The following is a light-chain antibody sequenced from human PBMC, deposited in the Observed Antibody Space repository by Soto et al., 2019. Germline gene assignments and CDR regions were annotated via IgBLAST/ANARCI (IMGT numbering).Light chain of an antibody. J-gene: IGLJ1*01. Sequence: QSVLTQPASVSGSPGQSITISCSGTSSDIGSYDHVAWYQQFPGKSPKLIIYAVSDRPSGVSDRFSGSKSGISASLTISGLQTEVEADYYCISYTDRQSYLFGTGTKVTVL. CDR1: SSDIGSYDH. CDR2: AVS. CDR3: ISYTDRQSYL. V-gene: IGLV2-14*03.